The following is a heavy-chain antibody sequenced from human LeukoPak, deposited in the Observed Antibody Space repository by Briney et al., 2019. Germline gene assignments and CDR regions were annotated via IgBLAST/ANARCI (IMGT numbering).Heavy chain of an antibody. Sequence: SSETLSLTCTVSGGSISNYYWSWIRQPAGRGLEGIGRIYTSGSTNYNPSLKSRVALSVDTSKNQFSLELSSVTAADTAVYYCARGYCSGGSCYFDAFDIWGHGTLVTVSS. J-gene: IGHJ3*02. CDR3: ARGYCSGGSCYFDAFDI. D-gene: IGHD2-15*01. CDR1: GGSISNYY. CDR2: IYTSGST. V-gene: IGHV4-4*07.